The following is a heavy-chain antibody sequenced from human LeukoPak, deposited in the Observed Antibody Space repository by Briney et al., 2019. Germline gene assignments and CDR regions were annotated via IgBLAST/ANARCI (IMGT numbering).Heavy chain of an antibody. CDR3: ARDTNTIFGVVTNYHWFDP. D-gene: IGHD3-3*01. V-gene: IGHV4-31*03. CDR2: IYYSWST. Sequence: SETLSLTCTVSGGSISSGGYYWSWIRQHPGKGLEWIGYIYYSWSTYYNPSLKSRVTISVDTSKNQFSLKLSSVTAADTAVYYCARDTNTIFGVVTNYHWFDPWGQGTLVTVSS. CDR1: GGSISSGGYY. J-gene: IGHJ5*02.